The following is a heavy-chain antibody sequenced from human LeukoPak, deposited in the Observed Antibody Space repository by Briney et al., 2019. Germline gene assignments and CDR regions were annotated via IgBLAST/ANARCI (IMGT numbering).Heavy chain of an antibody. CDR2: IFYSGST. V-gene: IGHV4-59*12. J-gene: IGHJ4*02. CDR3: AREEKSVAAFDY. Sequence: SETLSLTCTVSGGSISSYYWSWLRQPPGKGLEWIGYIFYSGSTNYNPSLKSRVTISVDTSKNQVSLKLSSLTAADTAVYYCAREEKSVAAFDYWGQGTLVTVSS. D-gene: IGHD6-19*01. CDR1: GGSISSYY.